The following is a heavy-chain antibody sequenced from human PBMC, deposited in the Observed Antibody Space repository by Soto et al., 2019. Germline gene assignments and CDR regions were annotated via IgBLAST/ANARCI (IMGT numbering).Heavy chain of an antibody. CDR1: GFTFSNAW. J-gene: IGHJ6*02. CDR3: TAPHRQGGTTAPYYHYGMDV. V-gene: IGHV3-15*01. CDR2: IKSKTDGGTT. Sequence: GGSLRLSCAASGFTFSNAWMSWVRQAPGKGLEWVGRIKSKTDGGTTDYAAPVKGRFTISRDDSKNTLYLQMNSLKTEDTAVYYCTAPHRQGGTTAPYYHYGMDVWGQGTTVTVSS. D-gene: IGHD3-16*01.